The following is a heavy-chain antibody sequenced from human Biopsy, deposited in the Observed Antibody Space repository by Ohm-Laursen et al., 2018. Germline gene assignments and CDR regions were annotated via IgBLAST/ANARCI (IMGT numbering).Heavy chain of an antibody. D-gene: IGHD1-1*01. CDR1: GYSLTELS. CDR2: FAPENGRI. CDR3: AADINVWNVNY. V-gene: IGHV1-24*01. J-gene: IGHJ4*02. Sequence: ASVKVSCNVSGYSLTELSMHWVRQAPGQGLEWMGGFAPENGRIVYSQKFQGRVTMTEDTSTSTAYMEVWGLRSDDTAVYYCAADINVWNVNYWGQGTQVIVSS.